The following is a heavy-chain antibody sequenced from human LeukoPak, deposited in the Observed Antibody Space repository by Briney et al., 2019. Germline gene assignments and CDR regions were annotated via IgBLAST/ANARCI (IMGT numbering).Heavy chain of an antibody. CDR1: GYTFTSYY. Sequence: ASVKVPCKASGYTFTSYYMHWVRQAPGQGLEWMGIINPSGGSTSYAQKFQGRVTMTRDMSTSTVYMELSSLRSEDTAVYYCAREVSSGWSYSPPYYYYYMDVWGKGTTVTVSS. CDR2: INPSGGST. J-gene: IGHJ6*03. CDR3: AREVSSGWSYSPPYYYYYMDV. V-gene: IGHV1-46*01. D-gene: IGHD6-13*01.